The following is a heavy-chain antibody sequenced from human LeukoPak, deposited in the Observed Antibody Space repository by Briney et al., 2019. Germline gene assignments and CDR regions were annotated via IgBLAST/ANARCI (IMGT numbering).Heavy chain of an antibody. J-gene: IGHJ4*02. CDR1: GFIFSNYG. V-gene: IGHV3-30*02. CDR3: ARDPRYGDYAFDY. Sequence: PGGSLRLSCAASGFIFSNYGMHWVPQAPGKGLEGVAWIRYNRSNTYYAHYVKGRFTISRDNSNSTVYLQMNSLRADDTAVYYCARDPRYGDYAFDYWGQGTLVTVSS. D-gene: IGHD4-17*01. CDR2: IRYNRSNT.